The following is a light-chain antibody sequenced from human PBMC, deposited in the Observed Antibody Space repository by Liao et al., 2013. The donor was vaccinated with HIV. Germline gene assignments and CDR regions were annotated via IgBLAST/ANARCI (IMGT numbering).Light chain of an antibody. CDR3: QAWDSSTFXV. Sequence: SYVVTQPPSVSVAPGKTATITCSGDKLGDKYASWYQQKPGQSPVLVIYQDSKRPSGIPERFSGSNSGNTATLTISGTQAMDEADYYCQAWDSSTFXVFGTGTKVTVL. CDR2: QDS. V-gene: IGLV3-1*01. CDR1: KLGDKY. J-gene: IGLJ1*01.